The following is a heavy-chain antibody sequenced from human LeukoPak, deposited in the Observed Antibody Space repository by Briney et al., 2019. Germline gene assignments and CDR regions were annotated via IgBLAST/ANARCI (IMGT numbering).Heavy chain of an antibody. D-gene: IGHD6-6*01. CDR2: IWYDGSNK. CDR3: ARVSGRIAAPDY. CDR1: GFTFSSYG. V-gene: IGHV3-33*01. J-gene: IGHJ4*02. Sequence: PGRSLRLSCAASGFTFSSYGMHWVRQAPGKGREWVAVIWYDGSNKYYADSVKGRFTISRDNSKNTLYLQMNSLRAEDTAVYYCARVSGRIAAPDYWGQGTLVTVSS.